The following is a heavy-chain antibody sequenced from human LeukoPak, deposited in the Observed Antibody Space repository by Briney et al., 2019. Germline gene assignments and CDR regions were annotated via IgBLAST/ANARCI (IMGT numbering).Heavy chain of an antibody. CDR1: GYSLTDLS. J-gene: IGHJ4*02. V-gene: IGHV1-24*01. Sequence: ASVKVSCKVSGYSLTDLSLHWVRQAPGQGLEWMGGFDPEDGEPIYAQKFQGRLSMTEDTSKDTGYMELRTLRSEDTALYYCAKSHGDYGLLDYWGQGTLVTLSS. CDR2: FDPEDGEP. D-gene: IGHD4-17*01. CDR3: AKSHGDYGLLDY.